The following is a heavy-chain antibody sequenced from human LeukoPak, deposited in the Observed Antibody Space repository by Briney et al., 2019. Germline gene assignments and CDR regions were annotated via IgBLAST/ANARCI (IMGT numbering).Heavy chain of an antibody. CDR1: EFSFSSYW. D-gene: IGHD3-16*01. Sequence: GGSLRLPCAASEFSFSSYWMSWVRQAPGKGLEWVANIKQDGSEEYYVDSMKGRFTISRDNAKHVLYLQINSLRIGDTAVYYCAGGARGYNWYFDLWGRGTLVTVSP. J-gene: IGHJ2*01. V-gene: IGHV3-7*01. CDR3: AGGARGYNWYFDL. CDR2: IKQDGSEE.